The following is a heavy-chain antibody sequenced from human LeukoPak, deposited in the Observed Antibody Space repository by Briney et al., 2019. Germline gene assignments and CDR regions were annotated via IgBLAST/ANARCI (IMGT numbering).Heavy chain of an antibody. J-gene: IGHJ3*02. D-gene: IGHD1-26*01. CDR3: ARRVGGTTSRAFDI. V-gene: IGHV5-51*01. CDR2: IYPGDSDT. Sequence: GESLKISCQVSGYSFTSYWIAWVRQLPGKGLEYMGIIYPGDSDTGYSPSFQGQVTISADKSITTAYLQWSSLKASDTAMYYCARRVGGTTSRAFDIWGQGTMVSVSS. CDR1: GYSFTSYW.